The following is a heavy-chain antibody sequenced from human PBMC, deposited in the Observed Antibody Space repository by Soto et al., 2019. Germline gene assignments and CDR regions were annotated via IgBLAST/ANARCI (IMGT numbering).Heavy chain of an antibody. CDR3: ARHGTVVVPAAIDY. V-gene: IGHV4-59*08. J-gene: IGHJ4*02. Sequence: SETLSLTCTVSGGSISSYYWSWIRQPPGKGLEWIGYIYYSGSTNYNPSLKSRVTISVDTSKNQFSLKLSSVTAADTAVYYCARHGTVVVPAAIDYWGQGTLVTSPQ. CDR2: IYYSGST. CDR1: GGSISSYY. D-gene: IGHD2-2*01.